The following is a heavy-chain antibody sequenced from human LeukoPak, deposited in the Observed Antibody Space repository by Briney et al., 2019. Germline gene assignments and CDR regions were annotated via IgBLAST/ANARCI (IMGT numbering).Heavy chain of an antibody. J-gene: IGHJ5*02. CDR2: ISYGGTIR. CDR3: AKGGCSSTTCYLANP. D-gene: IGHD2-2*01. CDR1: GLTFSSYG. V-gene: IGHV3-30*18. Sequence: GRSLRLSCAASGLTFSSYGMHWVRQAPGKVLEWVAVISYGGTIRNYADSVKGRFTISRDNSKNTLYLQMNSLTAEDTALYYCAKGGCSSTTCYLANPWGQGTLVTVSS.